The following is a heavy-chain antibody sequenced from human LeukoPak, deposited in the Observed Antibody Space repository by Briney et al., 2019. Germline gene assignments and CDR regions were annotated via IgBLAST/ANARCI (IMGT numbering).Heavy chain of an antibody. J-gene: IGHJ6*02. D-gene: IGHD7-27*01. CDR1: GFTFSSYW. CDR3: TTEPGDSYYYYGMDV. V-gene: IGHV3-15*01. Sequence: PGGSLRLSCAASGFTFSSYWMSWVRQAPGKGLEWVGRIKSKTDGGTTDYAAPVKGRFTISRDDSKNTLYLQMNSLKTEDTAVYYCTTEPGDSYYYYGMDVWGQGTTVTVSS. CDR2: IKSKTDGGTT.